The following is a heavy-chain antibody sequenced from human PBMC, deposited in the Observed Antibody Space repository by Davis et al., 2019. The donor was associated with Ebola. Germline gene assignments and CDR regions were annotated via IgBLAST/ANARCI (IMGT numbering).Heavy chain of an antibody. V-gene: IGHV1-18*01. D-gene: IGHD5-12*01. Sequence: ASVKVSCKASGYTFTHSGFSWVRQAPGQGLEWMGWISGYNGNTNYAQKLQGRVTMTTDTSTSTAYMELRSLRSDDTAVYYCARAIVAGNWFDPWGQGTLVTVSS. CDR1: GYTFTHSG. J-gene: IGHJ5*02. CDR2: ISGYNGNT. CDR3: ARAIVAGNWFDP.